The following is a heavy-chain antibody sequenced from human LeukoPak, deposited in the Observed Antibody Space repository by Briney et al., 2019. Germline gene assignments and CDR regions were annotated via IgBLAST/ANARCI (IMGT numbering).Heavy chain of an antibody. Sequence: GGSLRLSCAASGFTVSSNYMSWVRQAPGKGLEWVSVIYSGGSTYYADSVKGRFTISRDNSKNTLYLQMNSLRAEDTAVYYCARGLRKVSPDAFDIWGQGTMVTVSS. CDR3: ARGLRKVSPDAFDI. J-gene: IGHJ3*02. D-gene: IGHD5/OR15-5a*01. CDR2: IYSGGST. CDR1: GFTVSSNY. V-gene: IGHV3-53*01.